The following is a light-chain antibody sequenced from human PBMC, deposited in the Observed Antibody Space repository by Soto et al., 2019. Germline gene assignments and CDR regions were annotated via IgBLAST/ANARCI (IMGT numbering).Light chain of an antibody. Sequence: EIVLTQSPATLSLSPGERATLSCRASQSVRSSLAWYQQKPGQAPRLLIYDASNRATGIPARFSGSGSGTDFTITISSLEPEDFAIYYCQQRSNWPITFGQGTRMDIK. V-gene: IGKV3-11*01. CDR2: DAS. CDR1: QSVRSS. CDR3: QQRSNWPIT. J-gene: IGKJ5*01.